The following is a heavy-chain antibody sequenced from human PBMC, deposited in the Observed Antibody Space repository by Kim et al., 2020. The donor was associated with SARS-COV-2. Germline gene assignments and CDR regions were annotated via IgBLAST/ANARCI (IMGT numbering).Heavy chain of an antibody. J-gene: IGHJ6*02. V-gene: IGHV3-23*01. Sequence: VGSLRLSCAASGFTFSSYAMTWVRQAPGKGLEWVSAMSGSGGSTFYVDSVKGRFTVSRDNSKNTLFLQMSSLRADDTAVYYCAKGASSSSHDGLDVWGQGTTVTVSS. CDR1: GFTFSSYA. D-gene: IGHD6-6*01. CDR3: AKGASSSSHDGLDV. CDR2: MSGSGGST.